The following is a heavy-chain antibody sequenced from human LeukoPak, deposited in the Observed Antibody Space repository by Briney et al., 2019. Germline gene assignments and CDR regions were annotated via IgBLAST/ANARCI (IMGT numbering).Heavy chain of an antibody. Sequence: ASVKVSCKASGYTFTGYYMHWVRQAPGQWLEWMGWINPNSGGTNYAQKFQGGVTMTRDTSISTAYMELSRLRSDDTAVYYCARGDKWELLYYFDYWGQGTLVTVSS. CDR1: GYTFTGYY. CDR2: INPNSGGT. CDR3: ARGDKWELLYYFDY. J-gene: IGHJ4*02. V-gene: IGHV1-2*02. D-gene: IGHD1-26*01.